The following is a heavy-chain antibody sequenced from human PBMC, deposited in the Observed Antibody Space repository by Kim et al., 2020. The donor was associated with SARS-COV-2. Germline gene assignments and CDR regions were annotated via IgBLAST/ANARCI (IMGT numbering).Heavy chain of an antibody. J-gene: IGHJ6*02. Sequence: SVKVSCKASGGTFSSYAISWVRQAPGQGLEWMGGIIPIFGTVNYAQKFQGRVTITADESTSTAYMELSSLRSEDTAVYYCARLRVRGVIMSYYYYGMDVWGQGTTVTVSS. CDR3: ARLRVRGVIMSYYYYGMDV. D-gene: IGHD3-10*01. CDR1: GGTFSSYA. CDR2: IIPIFGTV. V-gene: IGHV1-69*13.